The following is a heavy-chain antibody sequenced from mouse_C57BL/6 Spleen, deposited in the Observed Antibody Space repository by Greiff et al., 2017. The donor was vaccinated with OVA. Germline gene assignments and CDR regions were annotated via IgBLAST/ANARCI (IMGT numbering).Heavy chain of an antibody. CDR2: IDPSDSET. Sequence: VQLQQSGAELVRPGSSVKLSCKASGYTFTSYWMHWVKQRPIQGLEWIGNIDPSDSETHYNQKFKDKATLTVDKSSSTAYMQLSSLTSEDSAVYYCARLGTTVVAPYWYFDVWGTGTTVTVSS. CDR1: GYTFTSYW. J-gene: IGHJ1*03. V-gene: IGHV1-52*01. D-gene: IGHD1-1*01. CDR3: ARLGTTVVAPYWYFDV.